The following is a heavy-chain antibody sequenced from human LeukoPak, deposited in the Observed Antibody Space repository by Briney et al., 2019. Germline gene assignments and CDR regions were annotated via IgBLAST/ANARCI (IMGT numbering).Heavy chain of an antibody. D-gene: IGHD3-22*01. CDR2: INHSGST. CDR1: GGSFSGYY. V-gene: IGHV4-34*01. CDR3: AITYDSSGYYYNY. Sequence: SETLSLTCAVYGGSFSGYYWSWIRQPPGKGLDWIGEINHSGSTNYNPSLKSRVTISVDTSKNQFSLKLSSVTAADTAVYYCAITYDSSGYYYNYWGQGTLVTVSS. J-gene: IGHJ4*02.